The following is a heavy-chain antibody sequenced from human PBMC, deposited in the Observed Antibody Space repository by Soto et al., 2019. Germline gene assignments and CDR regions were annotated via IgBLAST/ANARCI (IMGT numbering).Heavy chain of an antibody. J-gene: IGHJ3*02. Sequence: PSETLSLTCAVYGGFVSSGSYYWSWIRQPPGKGLEWIGEMSHSGGTHFNPSPKSRVTISVDTSKNQFSLKMSSVTAADTALYYCARVERGTATTVVDAFDIWGPGKMVTVSS. V-gene: IGHV4-61*01. CDR3: ARVERGTATTVVDAFDI. CDR2: MSHSGGT. CDR1: GGFVSSGSYY. D-gene: IGHD1-1*01.